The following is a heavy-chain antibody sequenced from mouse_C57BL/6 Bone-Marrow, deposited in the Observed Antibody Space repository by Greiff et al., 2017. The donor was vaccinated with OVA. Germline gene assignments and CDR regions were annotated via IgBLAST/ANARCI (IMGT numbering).Heavy chain of an antibody. D-gene: IGHD1-1*01. CDR2: IYPRSGNT. V-gene: IGHV1-81*01. CDR3: ATPSPCYGSSDVWFAY. J-gene: IGHJ3*01. Sequence: QVQLQQSGAELARPGASVKLSCKASGYTFTSYGISWVKQRTGQGLEWIGEIYPRSGNTYYNEKFKGKATLTEDKSSSTAYMELRSLTPEDSAVYFCATPSPCYGSSDVWFAYWGQGTLVTVSA. CDR1: GYTFTSYG.